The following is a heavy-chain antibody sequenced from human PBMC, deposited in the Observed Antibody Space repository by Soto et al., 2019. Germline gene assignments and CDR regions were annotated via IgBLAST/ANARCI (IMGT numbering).Heavy chain of an antibody. V-gene: IGHV3-48*03. CDR1: GFTFSSYE. D-gene: IGHD2-21*02. CDR2: ISSSGSTI. J-gene: IGHJ6*02. CDR3: ARVRIVVVTTYPGDYYGMDV. Sequence: VGSLRLSCAASGFTFSSYEMNWVRQAPGKGLEWVSYISSSGSTIYYADSVKGRFTISRDNAKNSLYLQMNGLRAEDTAVYYCARVRIVVVTTYPGDYYGMDVWGQGTTVTVSS.